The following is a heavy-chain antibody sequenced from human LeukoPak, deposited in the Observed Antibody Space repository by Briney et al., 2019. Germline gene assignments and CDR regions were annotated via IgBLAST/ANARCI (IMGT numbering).Heavy chain of an antibody. CDR1: GGSINNYY. CDR2: IYYSGST. J-gene: IGHJ6*03. D-gene: IGHD2-2*03. Sequence: PSETLSLTCTVSGGSINNYYWSWIRQPPGKGLEWIGYIYYSGSTNYNPSLKSRVTISVDTSKNQFSLRLTSVTAADTAIYYCARERWIGPRYHYYHVDVWGQGTTVTVSS. V-gene: IGHV4-59*01. CDR3: ARERWIGPRYHYYHVDV.